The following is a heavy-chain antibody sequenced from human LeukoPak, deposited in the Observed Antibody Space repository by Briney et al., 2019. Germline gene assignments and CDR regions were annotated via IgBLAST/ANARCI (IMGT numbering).Heavy chain of an antibody. J-gene: IGHJ4*02. V-gene: IGHV1-2*02. D-gene: IGHD2-15*01. CDR1: GYTFTNYG. CDR3: ARDRPTYCSGGSCYDYV. CDR2: INPNSGGT. Sequence: ASVRVSCKASGYTFTNYGISWVRQAPGQGLEWMGWINPNSGGTNYAQKFQGRVTMTRNTSISTAYMELSRLRSDDTAVYYCARDRPTYCSGGSCYDYVWGQGTLVTVSS.